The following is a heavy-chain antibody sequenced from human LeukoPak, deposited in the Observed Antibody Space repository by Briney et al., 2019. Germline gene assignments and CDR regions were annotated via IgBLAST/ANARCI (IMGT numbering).Heavy chain of an antibody. CDR1: GGSISSGGYS. CDR3: ARSPREDIVATMGFDY. V-gene: IGHV4-30-2*01. D-gene: IGHD5-12*01. J-gene: IGHJ4*02. Sequence: TLSLTCAVSGGSISSGGYSWSWIRQPPGKGLEWIGYIYHSGSTYYNPSLKSRVTISVDRSKNQFSLKLSSVTAADTAVYYCARSPREDIVATMGFDYWGQGTLVTVSS. CDR2: IYHSGST.